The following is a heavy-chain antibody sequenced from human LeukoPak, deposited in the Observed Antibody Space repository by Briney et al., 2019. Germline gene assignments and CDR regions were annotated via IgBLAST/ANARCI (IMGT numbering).Heavy chain of an antibody. CDR2: IRYDGSNK. Sequence: PGGSLRLSCAASGFTFSSYGMHWVRQAPGKGLEWVAFIRYDGSNKYYADSVKGRFTSSRDNSKNTLYLQMNSLRAEDTAVYYCAMGDIVVVVARYWGQGTLVTVSS. CDR1: GFTFSSYG. J-gene: IGHJ4*02. CDR3: AMGDIVVVVARY. V-gene: IGHV3-30*02. D-gene: IGHD2-15*01.